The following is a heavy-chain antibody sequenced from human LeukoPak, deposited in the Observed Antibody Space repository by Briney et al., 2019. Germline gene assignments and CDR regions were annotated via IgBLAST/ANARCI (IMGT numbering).Heavy chain of an antibody. D-gene: IGHD6-13*01. CDR2: IYSGGST. CDR3: ARLYSSSWYFPYYMDV. Sequence: PGGSLRLSCAASGFTVSSNYMSWVRQAPGKGLEWVSVIYSGGSTYYADSVKGRFTISRDNSKNTLYLQMDSLRAEDTAVYYCARLYSSSWYFPYYMDVWGKGTTVTISS. CDR1: GFTVSSNY. J-gene: IGHJ6*03. V-gene: IGHV3-53*01.